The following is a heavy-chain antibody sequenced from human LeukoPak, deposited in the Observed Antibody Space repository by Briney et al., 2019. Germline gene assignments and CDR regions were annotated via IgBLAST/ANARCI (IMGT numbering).Heavy chain of an antibody. D-gene: IGHD3-3*01. CDR3: ARDISRITIFGVVIPNWFDP. V-gene: IGHV1-2*02. Sequence: ASVKVSCKASGYTFTSYYMHWVRQAPGQGLEWMGWINPNSGGTNYAQKFQGRVTMTRDTSISTAYMELSRLRSDDTAVYYCARDISRITIFGVVIPNWFDPWGQGTLVTVSS. CDR1: GYTFTSYY. CDR2: INPNSGGT. J-gene: IGHJ5*02.